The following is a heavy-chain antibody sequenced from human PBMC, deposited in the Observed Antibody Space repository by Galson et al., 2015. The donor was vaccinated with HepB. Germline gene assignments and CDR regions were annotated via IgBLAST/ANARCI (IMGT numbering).Heavy chain of an antibody. CDR1: GFTFSSYG. Sequence: SLRLSCAASGFTFSSYGMHWVRQAPGKGLEWVAVIWYDGSNKYYADSVKGRFTISRDNSKNTLCLQMNSLRAEDTAVYYCARGWEEDYFDYWGQGTLVTVSS. V-gene: IGHV3-33*01. J-gene: IGHJ4*02. CDR3: ARGWEEDYFDY. D-gene: IGHD1-26*01. CDR2: IWYDGSNK.